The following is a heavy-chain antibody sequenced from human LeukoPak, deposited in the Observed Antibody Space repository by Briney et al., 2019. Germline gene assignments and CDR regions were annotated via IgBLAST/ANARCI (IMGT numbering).Heavy chain of an antibody. CDR3: SREPNGDYVRAFES. CDR1: GVSFSNFA. CDR2: ITGGHFTT. Sequence: GGTLRLSCAASGVSFSNFAMTWVRQAPGKGLEWVSSITGGHFTTYYTDSVRGRFTIFRDNSKNTLYMQMDSLSADDRAVYYCSREPNGDYVRAFESWGQGTLVTVYS. J-gene: IGHJ5*01. D-gene: IGHD4-17*01. V-gene: IGHV3-23*01.